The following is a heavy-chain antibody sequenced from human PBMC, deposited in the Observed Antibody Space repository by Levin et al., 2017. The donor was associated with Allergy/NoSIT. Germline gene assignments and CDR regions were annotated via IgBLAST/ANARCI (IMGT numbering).Heavy chain of an antibody. D-gene: IGHD5-18*01. V-gene: IGHV4-39*07. Sequence: HSQTLSLPCTVSGGSISSSSYYWGWIRQPPGKGLEWIGSIYYSGSTYYNPSLKSRVTISVDTSKNQFSLKLSSVTAADTAVYYCARDVDTAMDPYFDYWGQGTLVTVSS. CDR1: GGSISSSSYY. CDR2: IYYSGST. J-gene: IGHJ4*02. CDR3: ARDVDTAMDPYFDY.